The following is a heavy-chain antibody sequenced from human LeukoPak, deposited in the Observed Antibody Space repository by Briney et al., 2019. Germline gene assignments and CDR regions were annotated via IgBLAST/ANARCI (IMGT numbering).Heavy chain of an antibody. J-gene: IGHJ4*02. V-gene: IGHV3-33*01. Sequence: PGGSLRPSCAASGFTFSSYGMHWVRQAPGKGLEWVAVIWYDGSNKYYADSVKGRFTISRDNSKNTLYLQMNSLRAEDMAVYYCARLYSYGYVNDYWGQGTLVTVSS. CDR3: ARLYSYGYVNDY. D-gene: IGHD5-18*01. CDR2: IWYDGSNK. CDR1: GFTFSSYG.